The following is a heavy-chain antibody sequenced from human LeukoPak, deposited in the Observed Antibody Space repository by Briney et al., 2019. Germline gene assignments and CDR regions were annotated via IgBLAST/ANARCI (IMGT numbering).Heavy chain of an antibody. V-gene: IGHV1-2*02. CDR1: GYTFTGYY. CDR2: INPNSGGT. J-gene: IGHJ3*02. CDR3: ARGRGTGTDAIDI. D-gene: IGHD7-27*01. Sequence: ASVKVSCKASGYTFTGYYMHWVRQAPGQGLEWMGWINPNSGGTNYAQKFQGRVTMTRDTSISTAYMELSRLGSDDTAVYYCARGRGTGTDAIDIWGQGTMVTVSS.